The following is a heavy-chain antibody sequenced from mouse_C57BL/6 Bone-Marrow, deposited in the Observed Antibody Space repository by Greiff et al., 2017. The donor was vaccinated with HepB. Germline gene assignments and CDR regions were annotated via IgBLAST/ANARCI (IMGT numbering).Heavy chain of an antibody. CDR2: ISNLAYSI. D-gene: IGHD1-1*01. Sequence: DVKLVESGGGLVQPGGSLKLSCAASGFTFSDYGMAWVRQAPRKGPEWVAFISNLAYSIYYADTVTGRFTISRENAKNTLYMEMSSLRSEDTAMYYCARKGDYDCSSYWDFDVWGTGTTVTVSS. J-gene: IGHJ1*03. CDR1: GFTFSDYG. CDR3: ARKGDYDCSSYWDFDV. V-gene: IGHV5-15*01.